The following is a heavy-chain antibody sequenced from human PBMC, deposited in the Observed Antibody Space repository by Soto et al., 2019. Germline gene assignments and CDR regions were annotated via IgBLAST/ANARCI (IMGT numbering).Heavy chain of an antibody. Sequence: EVQLVESGGGLVQPGGSLRLSCAASGFTFSSYAMYWVRQAPGKGLEYVSGISSNGGSTYYANSVKGRFTISRDNSKNTLYLQVGSLRAEDMAVYYCARSGLPFDYWGQGTLVTVSS. CDR1: GFTFSSYA. J-gene: IGHJ4*02. CDR2: ISSNGGST. V-gene: IGHV3-64*01. D-gene: IGHD2-21*02. CDR3: ARSGLPFDY.